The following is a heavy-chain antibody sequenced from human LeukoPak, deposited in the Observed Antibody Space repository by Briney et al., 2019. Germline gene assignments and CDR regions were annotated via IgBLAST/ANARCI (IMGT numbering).Heavy chain of an antibody. CDR1: RVTLSDYW. Sequence: PGGSLRLSCAASRVTLSDYWMSWVRQAPGKGLEWVANIKQDGSETYYVDSVKGRFTISRDNAKNSLSLQMNRLRPEDTAVYYCARQRGSGCLDYCGQGTLVTVSS. D-gene: IGHD6-19*01. CDR2: IKQDGSET. V-gene: IGHV3-7*01. CDR3: ARQRGSGCLDY. J-gene: IGHJ4*02.